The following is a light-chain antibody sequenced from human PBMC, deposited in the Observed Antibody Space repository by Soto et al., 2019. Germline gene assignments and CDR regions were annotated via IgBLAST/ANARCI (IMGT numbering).Light chain of an antibody. CDR3: SSYTETSTLV. CDR2: EGS. J-gene: IGLJ3*02. CDR1: NRDVGVYNL. Sequence: QSALTQPASVSGSPGQSITIACTGTNRDVGVYNLVSWYQQRPGKAPKLIISEGSNRPSGISYRLTGSKSGNTASLTISGLQAEDEADYYCSSYTETSTLVFGGGTKLTVL. V-gene: IGLV2-14*01.